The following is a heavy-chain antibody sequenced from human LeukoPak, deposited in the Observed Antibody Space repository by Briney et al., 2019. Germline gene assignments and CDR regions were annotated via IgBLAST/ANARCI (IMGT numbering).Heavy chain of an antibody. Sequence: SETLSLTCTVSGGSISSHYWSWIRQPPGKGLEWIGYIYYSGSTNYNPSLKSRVTISVDTSKNQFSLKLSSVTAADTAVYYCATGEHAYYFDNWGQGNLVTVSS. CDR3: ATGEHAYYFDN. CDR1: GGSISSHY. V-gene: IGHV4-59*11. CDR2: IYYSGST. D-gene: IGHD3-10*01. J-gene: IGHJ4*02.